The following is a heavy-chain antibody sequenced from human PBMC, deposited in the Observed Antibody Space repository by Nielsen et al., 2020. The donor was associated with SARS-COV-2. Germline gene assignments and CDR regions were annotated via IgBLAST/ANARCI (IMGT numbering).Heavy chain of an antibody. D-gene: IGHD3-10*01. CDR1: GFTFSSYE. Sequence: GESLKISCAASGFTFSSYEMNWVRKAPGKGLEWVSYISSSGSTIYYADSVKGRFTISRDNAKNSLYLQMNSLRAEDTAVYYCAGQLTRFGELDWGQGTLVTVSS. V-gene: IGHV3-48*03. CDR2: ISSSGSTI. J-gene: IGHJ4*02. CDR3: AGQLTRFGELD.